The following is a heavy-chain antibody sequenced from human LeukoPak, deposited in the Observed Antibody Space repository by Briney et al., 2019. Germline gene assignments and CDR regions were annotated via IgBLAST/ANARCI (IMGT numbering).Heavy chain of an antibody. CDR2: IWYDGSNK. CDR1: GFTFSSYG. Sequence: GGSLRLSCAASGFTFSSYGMHWVRQAPGKGLEWVAVIWYDGSNKYYADSVKGRFTISRDNSKNTLYLQMNSLRAEDTAVYCCAREQYSSSWVLDYWGQGTLVTVSS. D-gene: IGHD6-13*01. CDR3: AREQYSSSWVLDY. V-gene: IGHV3-33*01. J-gene: IGHJ4*02.